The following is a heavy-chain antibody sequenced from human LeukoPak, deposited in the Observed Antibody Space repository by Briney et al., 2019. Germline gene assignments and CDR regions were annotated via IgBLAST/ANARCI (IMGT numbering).Heavy chain of an antibody. J-gene: IGHJ4*02. CDR3: ARGPHRQRFGEVPDY. CDR2: INHSGST. CDR1: GGSISGYY. Sequence: SETLSLTCTVSGGSISGYYWSWIRQPPGKGLEWIGEINHSGSTNYNPSLKSRVTISVDTSKNQFSLKLSSVTAADTAVYYCARGPHRQRFGEVPDYWGQGTLVTVSS. V-gene: IGHV4-34*01. D-gene: IGHD3-10*01.